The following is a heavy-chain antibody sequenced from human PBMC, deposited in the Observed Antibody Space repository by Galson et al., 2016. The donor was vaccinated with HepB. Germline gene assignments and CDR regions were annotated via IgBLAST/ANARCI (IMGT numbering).Heavy chain of an antibody. V-gene: IGHV3-33*01. D-gene: IGHD3-22*01. CDR1: GFSFSSYG. Sequence: SLRLSCAASGFSFSSYGMHWVRQAPGKGLEWVAVIWYDGSKKYHADSVKGRFTISRDNSKNTLFLQMNSLRAEDTAEYYCARDADYYDAFGGRLVYYYYGMDVWVQGTTVTVSS. CDR2: IWYDGSKK. CDR3: ARDADYYDAFGGRLVYYYYGMDV. J-gene: IGHJ6*02.